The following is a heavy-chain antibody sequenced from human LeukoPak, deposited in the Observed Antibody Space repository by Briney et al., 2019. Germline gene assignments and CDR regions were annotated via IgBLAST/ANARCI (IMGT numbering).Heavy chain of an antibody. CDR1: GGSISSSSYY. CDR3: ARMSSGWYTSLYYFDY. J-gene: IGHJ4*02. CDR2: IYYSGNT. V-gene: IGHV4-39*01. D-gene: IGHD6-19*01. Sequence: SETLSLTCTVSGGSISSSSYYWGWIRQPPGKGLEWIGSIYYSGNTYYNPSLKSRVTISVDTSKNQFSLKLSSVTAADTAVYYCARMSSGWYTSLYYFDYWGQGTLVTVSS.